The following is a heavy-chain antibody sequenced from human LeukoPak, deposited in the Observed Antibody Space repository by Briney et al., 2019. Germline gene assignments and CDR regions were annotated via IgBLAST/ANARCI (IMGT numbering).Heavy chain of an antibody. CDR3: AKDRGYSYGYDY. CDR1: GFTFSSYA. CDR2: SSGSGGST. Sequence: GGSLRLSCPASGFTFSSYALSWLRQAPGKGLEWVSGSSGSGGSTYYAGSVKGRFTISRDNYMNTLALQVNSLREEDTAVHYFAKDRGYSYGYDYWGQGTLVTVSS. J-gene: IGHJ4*02. D-gene: IGHD5-18*01. V-gene: IGHV3-23*01.